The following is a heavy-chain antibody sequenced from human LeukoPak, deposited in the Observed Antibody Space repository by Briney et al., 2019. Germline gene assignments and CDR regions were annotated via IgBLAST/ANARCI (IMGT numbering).Heavy chain of an antibody. CDR2: IKEDGSEK. V-gene: IGHV3-7*01. CDR1: GFTFSRYW. Sequence: GGSLRLSCAASGFTFSRYWMSWVRQAPGKGLEWVANIKEDGSEKYYVDSVKGRFTISRDNAKNSLFLQMNSLRAEDTAVYYCARDYSYYYDSTGTSQFGLFDLWGRGTLVTVSS. D-gene: IGHD3-22*01. J-gene: IGHJ2*01. CDR3: ARDYSYYYDSTGTSQFGLFDL.